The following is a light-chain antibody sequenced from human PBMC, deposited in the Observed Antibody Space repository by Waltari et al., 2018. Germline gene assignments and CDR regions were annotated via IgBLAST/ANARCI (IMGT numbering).Light chain of an antibody. CDR3: YSFAGSSKWV. J-gene: IGLJ3*02. CDR1: SSAVGGYNY. Sequence: QSALTQPPSASGSPGQSVTIPCTGPSSAVGGYNYVSWYQQHPGKAPKLMIYEVGERPSGVPDRFSGSKSGNTASLTVSGLQAEDEADYYCYSFAGSSKWVFGGGTKLTVL. V-gene: IGLV2-8*01. CDR2: EVG.